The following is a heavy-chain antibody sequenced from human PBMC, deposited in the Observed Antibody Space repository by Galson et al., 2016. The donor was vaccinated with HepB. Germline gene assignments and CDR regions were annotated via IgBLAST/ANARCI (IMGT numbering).Heavy chain of an antibody. D-gene: IGHD3-10*01. CDR3: ARLEVSGSGNFFDF. V-gene: IGHV4-39*01. CDR1: GGSISNSRYF. J-gene: IGHJ4*02. CDR2: INYSGTT. Sequence: SETLSLTCTVSGGSISNSRYFRTWVRQPPGEGLQWLGSINYSGTTYFDDSVKGRATLSVDMSESQYSLKVTSLTAADTARYYCARLEVSGSGNFFDFWGQGALVTVSS.